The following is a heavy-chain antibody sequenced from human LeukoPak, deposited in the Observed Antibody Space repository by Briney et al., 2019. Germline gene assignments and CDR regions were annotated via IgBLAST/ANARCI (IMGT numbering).Heavy chain of an antibody. CDR2: INSDGSST. D-gene: IGHD6-19*01. J-gene: IGHJ4*02. Sequence: GGSLRLSCAASGFTFSSSWMHWARQVPGKGLVWFSRINSDGSSTTYADSVKGRFTISRDNARNTLYLQMNSLRAEDTAVCYCAVAMAGPPYLDYGGQGTLVPVPS. V-gene: IGHV3-74*01. CDR3: AVAMAGPPYLDY. CDR1: GFTFSSSW.